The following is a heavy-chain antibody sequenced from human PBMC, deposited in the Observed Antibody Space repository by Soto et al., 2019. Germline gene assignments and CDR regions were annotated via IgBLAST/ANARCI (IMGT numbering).Heavy chain of an antibody. CDR1: GFTFSSYA. CDR2: IGVSSDA. CDR3: AKNYFFVS. Sequence: PGGSLRLSCAPPGFTFSSYAMSWARQAQGKGVEWVSSIGVSSDAYYADSVKGRFTIVKDNSRNTLYLQMNSLRAEDTALYYCAKNYFFVSCGQGTLVTVP. J-gene: IGHJ4*02. V-gene: IGHV3-23*01.